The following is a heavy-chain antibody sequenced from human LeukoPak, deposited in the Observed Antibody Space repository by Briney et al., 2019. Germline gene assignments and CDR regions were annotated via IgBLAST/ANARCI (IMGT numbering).Heavy chain of an antibody. CDR2: IWYGGSNK. CDR1: GFTFSDYY. D-gene: IGHD4-17*01. Sequence: GGSLRLSCAASGFTFSDYYMSWIRQAPGKGLEWVAVIWYGGSNKYYADSVKGRFTISRDNSKNTLYLQMNSLRAEDTAVYYCAKDSQDYGLDYWGQGTLVTVSS. CDR3: AKDSQDYGLDY. V-gene: IGHV3-30*02. J-gene: IGHJ4*02.